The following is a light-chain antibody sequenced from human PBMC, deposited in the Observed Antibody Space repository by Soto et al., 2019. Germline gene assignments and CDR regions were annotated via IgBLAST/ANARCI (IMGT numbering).Light chain of an antibody. CDR1: QSISTY. CDR2: AAS. J-gene: IGKJ1*01. Sequence: DIQMTQSPSSLSASVGDRVTITCRASQSISTYLSWYHQEPRKAPKLLIYAASSLQSGVPSRFSGSGSGTDFTLTISSLQPEDFATYYCQQSYSTPATFGQGTKVDI. V-gene: IGKV1-39*01. CDR3: QQSYSTPAT.